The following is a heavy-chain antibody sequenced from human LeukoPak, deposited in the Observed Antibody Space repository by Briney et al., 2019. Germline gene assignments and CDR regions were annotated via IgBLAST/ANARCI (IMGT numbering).Heavy chain of an antibody. CDR2: IRYDGSNK. V-gene: IGHV3-30*02. CDR3: AKTGGGMVRREGANWFDP. D-gene: IGHD3-10*01. CDR1: GFTFSSYG. J-gene: IGHJ5*02. Sequence: GSLRLSCAASGFTFSSYGMHWVRQAPGKGLEWVAFIRYDGSNKYYADSVKGRFTISRDNSKNTLYLQMNSLRAEDTAVYYCAKTGGGMVRREGANWFDPWGQGTLVTVSS.